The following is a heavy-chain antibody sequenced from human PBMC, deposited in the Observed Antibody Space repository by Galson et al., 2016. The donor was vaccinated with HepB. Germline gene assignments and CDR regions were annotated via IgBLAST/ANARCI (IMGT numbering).Heavy chain of an antibody. CDR2: IYHSGST. CDR1: GGSISSGDYS. J-gene: IGHJ3*02. V-gene: IGHV4-30-2*01. CDR3: ARGYSSSWYSGPDAFDI. D-gene: IGHD6-13*01. Sequence: TLSLTCAVSGGSISSGDYSWNWIRQPPGKGLEWIGYIYHSGSTYYNPSLKSRVTISVDRSKNQFSLKLSSVTAADTAVYYCARGYSSSWYSGPDAFDIWGQGTMVKVSS.